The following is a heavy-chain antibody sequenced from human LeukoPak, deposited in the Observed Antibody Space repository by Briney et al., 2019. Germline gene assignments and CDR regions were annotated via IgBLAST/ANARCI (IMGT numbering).Heavy chain of an antibody. CDR1: GFTVSSNY. D-gene: IGHD3-10*01. Sequence: GGSLRLSCAASGFTVSSNYMSWVRQAPGKGLEWVSVIYSGGSTYYADSVKGRFTISRDNSKNTLYLQMNSLRAEDTAVYYCAREERGRPPPGSTGTYYFDYWGQGTLVTVSS. CDR3: AREERGRPPPGSTGTYYFDY. V-gene: IGHV3-66*01. CDR2: IYSGGST. J-gene: IGHJ4*02.